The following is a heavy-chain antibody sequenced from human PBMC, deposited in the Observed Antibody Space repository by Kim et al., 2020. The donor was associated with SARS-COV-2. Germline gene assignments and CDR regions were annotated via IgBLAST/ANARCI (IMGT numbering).Heavy chain of an antibody. CDR2: IYHSGST. V-gene: IGHV4-38-2*02. CDR3: ARVPYMGRHIVVVTAIPYWYFDL. CDR1: GYSISSGYY. D-gene: IGHD2-21*02. J-gene: IGHJ2*01. Sequence: SETLSLTCTVSGYSISSGYYWGWIRQPPGKGLEWIGSIYHSGSTYYNPSLKSRVTISVDTSKNQFSLKLSSVTAADTAVYYCARVPYMGRHIVVVTAIPYWYFDLWGRGTLVTVSS.